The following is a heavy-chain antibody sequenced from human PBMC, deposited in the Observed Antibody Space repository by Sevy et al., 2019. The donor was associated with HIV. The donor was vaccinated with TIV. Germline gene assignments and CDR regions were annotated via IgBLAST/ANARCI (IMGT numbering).Heavy chain of an antibody. CDR1: GFTFSSYW. J-gene: IGHJ4*02. Sequence: GGSLRLSCAASGFTFSSYWMHWVRQAPGKGLVWVSRISTDGSSTTYEDSVKGRFTISRDNVKNTLYLQMNSLRAEDTAVYFCARAGNYYESNSYARFDYWGQGTLVTVSS. D-gene: IGHD3-22*01. V-gene: IGHV3-74*01. CDR3: ARAGNYYESNSYARFDY. CDR2: ISTDGSST.